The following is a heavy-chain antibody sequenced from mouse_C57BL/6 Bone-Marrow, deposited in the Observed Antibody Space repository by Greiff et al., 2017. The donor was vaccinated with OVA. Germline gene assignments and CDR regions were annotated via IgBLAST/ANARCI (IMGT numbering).Heavy chain of an antibody. Sequence: EVKLMESGGGLVQPGGSLKLSCAASGFTFSDYYMYWVRQTPEKRLEWVAYISNGGGSTYYPDTVKGRFTISRDNAKNTLYLQMSRLKSEDTAMYYCANDGFAYWGQGTLVTVSA. V-gene: IGHV5-12*01. CDR3: ANDGFAY. D-gene: IGHD2-12*01. CDR1: GFTFSDYY. CDR2: ISNGGGST. J-gene: IGHJ3*01.